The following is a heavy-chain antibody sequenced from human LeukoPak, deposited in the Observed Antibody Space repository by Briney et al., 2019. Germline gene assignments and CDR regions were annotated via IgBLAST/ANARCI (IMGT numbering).Heavy chain of an antibody. CDR1: GFTFSSYG. CDR3: ARDSFYDYGDYFWFDS. V-gene: IGHV3-33*01. Sequence: LSGRSLRLSCAASGFTFSSYGMHWVRQAPGKGLEWVAVIWYDGSNKYYADSVKGRFTISRDNSKNTLYLQMNSLRAEDTAVYYCARDSFYDYGDYFWFDSWGQGTLVTVSS. D-gene: IGHD4-17*01. J-gene: IGHJ5*01. CDR2: IWYDGSNK.